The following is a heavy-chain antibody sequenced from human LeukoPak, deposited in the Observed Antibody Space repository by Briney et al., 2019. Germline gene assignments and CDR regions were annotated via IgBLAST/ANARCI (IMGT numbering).Heavy chain of an antibody. CDR1: GFSLSTSGVG. CDR2: IYWDDDK. V-gene: IGHV2-5*02. CDR3: AHKVWEXLGXLSSSTEYFDY. Sequence: SGPTLVKPTQTLTLTCTFSGFSLSTSGVGVGWIRQPPGKALEWLALIYWDDDKRYSPSLKSRLTITKDTSKNQVVLTMTNMDPVDTATXYCAHKVWEXLGXLSSSTEYFDYWGQGTLVTVSS. J-gene: IGHJ4*02. D-gene: IGHD3-16*02.